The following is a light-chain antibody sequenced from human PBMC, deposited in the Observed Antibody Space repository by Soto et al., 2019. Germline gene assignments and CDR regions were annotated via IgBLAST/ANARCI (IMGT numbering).Light chain of an antibody. V-gene: IGLV2-14*01. CDR2: EVS. J-gene: IGLJ3*02. CDR3: SSYTNSTTLVV. CDR1: SSDVGGYDY. Sequence: QSALTQPASVSGSPGQSITISCTGTSSDVGGYDYDSWYQQHPGKAPTLKIYEVSNRPSGVSNRFSGSKSGSTASLTISGLQAEDEADYFCSSYTNSTTLVVFGGGTKVTVL.